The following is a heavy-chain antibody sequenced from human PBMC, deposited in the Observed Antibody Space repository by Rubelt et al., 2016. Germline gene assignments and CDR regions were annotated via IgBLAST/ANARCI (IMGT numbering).Heavy chain of an antibody. CDR3: PREAVTTGY. V-gene: IGHV3-7*05. D-gene: IGHD4-17*01. J-gene: IGHJ4*02. CDR1: GFSFSSSW. Sequence: GGSLRLSCAASGFSFSSSWMTWVRQAPGKGLEWVANIKEDGSEKHYVDSVKGRFTVSRDNAKNSLYLQMNSLRAEDTAVYYCPREAVTTGYWGQGTLVTVSS. CDR2: IKEDGSEK.